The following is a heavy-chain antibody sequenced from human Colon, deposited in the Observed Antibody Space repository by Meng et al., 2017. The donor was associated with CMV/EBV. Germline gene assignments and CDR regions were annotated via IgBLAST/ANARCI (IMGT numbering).Heavy chain of an antibody. CDR3: ATARIVGATTDY. J-gene: IGHJ4*02. CDR1: GYTFTSYE. V-gene: IGHV1-8*03. CDR2: MNPNSGNT. Sequence: CKGSGYTFTSYEINWVRQATGQGLEWMGWMNPNSGNTGYAQKFQGRVTITRNTSISTAYMELSSLRSEDTAVYYCATARIVGATTDYWGQGTLVTVSS. D-gene: IGHD1-26*01.